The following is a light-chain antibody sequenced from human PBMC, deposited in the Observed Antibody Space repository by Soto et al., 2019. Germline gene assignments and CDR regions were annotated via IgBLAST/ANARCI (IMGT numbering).Light chain of an antibody. CDR3: QQYNNWPGT. CDR2: GAS. V-gene: IGKV3-15*01. Sequence: EIVMTQSPATLSVSPGERATLSCRASQSVSSNLAWYQQKPDQAPRLLIYGASTRATGIPARFSGSGSGTEFTLTISSLQSKDFAVYYCQQYNNWPGTFGQGTKLEIK. J-gene: IGKJ2*01. CDR1: QSVSSN.